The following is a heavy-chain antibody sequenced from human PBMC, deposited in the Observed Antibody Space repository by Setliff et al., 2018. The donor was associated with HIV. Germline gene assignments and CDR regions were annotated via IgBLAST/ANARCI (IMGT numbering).Heavy chain of an antibody. Sequence: GASVKVSCKASGYTFTSYAMNWVRQAPGQGLEWMGWVNTNTGNPTYAQGFTGRFVFSLDTSVSTAYLQISSLKAEDTAVYYCARRPGVGVAATLDAFDIWGQGTMVTVSS. CDR2: VNTNTGNP. CDR1: GYTFTSYA. V-gene: IGHV7-4-1*02. D-gene: IGHD2-15*01. J-gene: IGHJ3*02. CDR3: ARRPGVGVAATLDAFDI.